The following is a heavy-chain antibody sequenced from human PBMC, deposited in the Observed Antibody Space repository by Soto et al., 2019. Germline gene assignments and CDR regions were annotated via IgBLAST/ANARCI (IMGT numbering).Heavy chain of an antibody. J-gene: IGHJ4*02. CDR1: GLTFRSYA. V-gene: IGHV3-30-3*01. D-gene: IGHD4-17*01. CDR3: AFLRWSSGTSVITRPDS. CDR2: ISYDGSNK. Sequence: QVQLVESGGGVVQPGRSLRLACAASGLTFRSYAMHWVRQAPGKGLEWVAVISYDGSNKYYADSVKGRFTISRDNSKNTLYLQMNSLRAEDTAVYYCAFLRWSSGTSVITRPDSWGQGTLVTVSS.